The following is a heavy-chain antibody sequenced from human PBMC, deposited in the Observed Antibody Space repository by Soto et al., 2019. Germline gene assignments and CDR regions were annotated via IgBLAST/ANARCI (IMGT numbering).Heavy chain of an antibody. D-gene: IGHD2-15*01. CDR1: GFTFNSYG. CDR2: ISYDGSNK. J-gene: IGHJ4*02. Sequence: PGGSLRLSCAASGFTFNSYGIHWVRQTPGQGLEWVAVISYDGSNKFYADSVNGRFTISRDTSKNTVYLEMNNLRAADTAIYYCAKLWMGYCSGATCYDYWGQGTLVTVSS. V-gene: IGHV3-30*18. CDR3: AKLWMGYCSGATCYDY.